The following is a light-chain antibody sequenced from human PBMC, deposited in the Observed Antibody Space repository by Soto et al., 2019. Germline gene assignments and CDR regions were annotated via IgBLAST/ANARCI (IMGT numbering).Light chain of an antibody. J-gene: IGKJ4*01. Sequence: DIVLTQSPATLSLSPGERATLSCRASQYISNYLAWYQQKPGRAPRLLVYDASNRATGIPARFSGSGSATDVTLAISRLEPEDFAVYYCPPRSNLPRSFGGGTKVEIK. CDR2: DAS. CDR1: QYISNY. CDR3: PPRSNLPRS. V-gene: IGKV3-11*01.